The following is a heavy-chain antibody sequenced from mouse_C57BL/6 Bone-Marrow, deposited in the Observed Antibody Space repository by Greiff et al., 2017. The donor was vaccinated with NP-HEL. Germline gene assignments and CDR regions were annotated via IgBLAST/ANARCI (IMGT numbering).Heavy chain of an antibody. V-gene: IGHV1-20*01. CDR1: GYSFTGYF. Sequence: EVQLQESGPELVKPGDSVKISCKASGYSFTGYFMNWVMQSHGKSLEWIGRLNPYNGDTFYNQKFKGKATLTVDKSSSTAHMELRSLTSEDSAVYYCARWSGSSDGYYAMDYWGQGTSVTVSS. J-gene: IGHJ4*01. CDR2: LNPYNGDT. D-gene: IGHD1-1*01. CDR3: ARWSGSSDGYYAMDY.